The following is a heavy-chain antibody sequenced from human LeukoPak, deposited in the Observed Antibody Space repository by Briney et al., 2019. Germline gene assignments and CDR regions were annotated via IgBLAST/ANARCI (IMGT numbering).Heavy chain of an antibody. J-gene: IGHJ6*02. D-gene: IGHD4-11*01. V-gene: IGHV5-51*01. CDR2: IYPGDSDT. Sequence: GESLKISCKGSGYSFTSYWIGWVRQMPGKGLEWMGIIYPGDSDTRYSPSFQGQVTISADKSISTAYLQWSSLKASDTAMYYCARHDRSTQHYSTLYGMDVWGQGTTVTVSS. CDR1: GYSFTSYW. CDR3: ARHDRSTQHYSTLYGMDV.